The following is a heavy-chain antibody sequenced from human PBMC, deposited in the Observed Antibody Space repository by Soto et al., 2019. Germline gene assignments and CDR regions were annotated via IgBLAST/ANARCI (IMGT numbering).Heavy chain of an antibody. Sequence: ASVKVSCKASGYTFTSYYMHWVRQAPGQGLEWMGIINPSGGSTSYAQKFQGRVTMTRDTSTSTVYMELSSLRSEDTAVYYCAIDQRYSSSSINYYYYSMDVWGQVTTVTVSS. CDR1: GYTFTSYY. J-gene: IGHJ6*02. CDR2: INPSGGST. V-gene: IGHV1-46*01. CDR3: AIDQRYSSSSINYYYYSMDV. D-gene: IGHD6-6*01.